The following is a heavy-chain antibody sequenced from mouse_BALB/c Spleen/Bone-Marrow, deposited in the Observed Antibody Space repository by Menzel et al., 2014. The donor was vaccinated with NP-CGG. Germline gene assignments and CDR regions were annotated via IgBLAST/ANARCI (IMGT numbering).Heavy chain of an antibody. CDR2: ISNGGGST. D-gene: IGHD2-4*01. V-gene: IGHV5-12-2*01. Sequence: EVQLVESGGGLVQPGGSLKLSCAASGFTFTSYTMSWVRQTPEKRLEWVAYISNGGGSTYYPDTVKGRFTISRDNAKNTLYLQMSSLKSEDTAIYYCTREDYGAYWGRGTLVTVSA. J-gene: IGHJ3*01. CDR1: GFTFTSYT. CDR3: TREDYGAY.